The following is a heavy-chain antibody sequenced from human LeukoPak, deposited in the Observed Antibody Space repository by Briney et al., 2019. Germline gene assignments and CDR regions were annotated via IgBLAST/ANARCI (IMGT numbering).Heavy chain of an antibody. CDR1: GYTFTGYY. J-gene: IGHJ6*02. Sequence: ASVKVSCKASGYTFTGYYMHWVRQAPGQGLEWMVRINPNSGGTNYAQKFQGRVTMTRDTSISTAYMELSRLTSDDTAVYYCARDLEEYCSGGSCYAHYYYYYYGMDVWGQGTTVTVSS. D-gene: IGHD2-15*01. CDR2: INPNSGGT. V-gene: IGHV1-2*06. CDR3: ARDLEEYCSGGSCYAHYYYYYYGMDV.